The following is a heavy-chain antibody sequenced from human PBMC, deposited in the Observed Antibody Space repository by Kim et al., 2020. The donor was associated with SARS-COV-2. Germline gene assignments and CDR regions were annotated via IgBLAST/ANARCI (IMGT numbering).Heavy chain of an antibody. D-gene: IGHD6-19*01. CDR2: INHSGST. V-gene: IGHV4-34*01. CDR1: GGSFSGYY. CDR3: ARGPAPRSGWFDY. J-gene: IGHJ4*02. Sequence: SETLSLTCAVYGGSFSGYYWSWIRQPPGKGLEWIGEINHSGSTNYNPSLKSRVTISVDTSKNQFSLKLSSVTAADTAVYYCARGPAPRSGWFDYWGQGTLVTVSS.